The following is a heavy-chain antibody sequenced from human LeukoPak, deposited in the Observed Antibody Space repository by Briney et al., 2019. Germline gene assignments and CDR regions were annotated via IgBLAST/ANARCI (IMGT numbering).Heavy chain of an antibody. CDR1: GGSISSSSYY. J-gene: IGHJ4*02. Sequence: SETLSLTCTVSGGSISSSSYYWGWIRQPPGKGLEWIGSIYYSGSTYYNPSLKSRVTISVDTSKNQFSLKLSSVTAADTAVYYCANHPGIAAAGTVDYWGQGTLVTVSS. V-gene: IGHV4-39*07. CDR2: IYYSGST. D-gene: IGHD6-13*01. CDR3: ANHPGIAAAGTVDY.